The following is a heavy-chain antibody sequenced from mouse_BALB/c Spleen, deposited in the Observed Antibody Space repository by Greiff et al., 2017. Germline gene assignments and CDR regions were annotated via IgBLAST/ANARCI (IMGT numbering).Heavy chain of an antibody. D-gene: IGHD1-2*01. CDR2: IWAGGST. J-gene: IGHJ3*01. CDR1: GFSLTSYG. V-gene: IGHV2-9*02. CDR3: ARDNGPAWFAY. Sequence: QVQLKESGPGLVAPSQSLSITCTVSGFSLTSYGVHWVRQPPGKGLVWLGVIWAGGSTNYNSALMSRLSISKDNSKSQVFLKMNSLQTDDTAMYYCARDNGPAWFAYWGQGTLVTVSA.